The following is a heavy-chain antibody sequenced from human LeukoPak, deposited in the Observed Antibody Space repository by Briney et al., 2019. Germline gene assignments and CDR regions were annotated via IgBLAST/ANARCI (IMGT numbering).Heavy chain of an antibody. CDR1: GGTFSSYA. CDR3: AIPYYYDSSGYFSP. V-gene: IGHV1-69*13. D-gene: IGHD3-22*01. Sequence: VASVKVSCKASGGTFSSYAISWVRQAPGQGLEWMGGIIPIFGTANYAQKFQGRVTITADESTSTAYMELSSLRSEDTAVYYCAIPYYYDSSGYFSPWGQGTLVTVSS. CDR2: IIPIFGTA. J-gene: IGHJ5*02.